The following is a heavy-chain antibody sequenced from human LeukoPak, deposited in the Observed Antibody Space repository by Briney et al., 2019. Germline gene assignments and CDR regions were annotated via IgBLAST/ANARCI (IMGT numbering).Heavy chain of an antibody. Sequence: PGGSLRLSCAASGFTFSSYWMSWVRQAPGKGLEWVANIKQDGSEKYYVDSVKGRFTISRDNAKNSLYLQMNSLRAEDTTVCYCARARGRYYYDSSGYSNFDYWGQGTLVTVSS. J-gene: IGHJ4*02. V-gene: IGHV3-7*01. CDR1: GFTFSSYW. D-gene: IGHD3-22*01. CDR2: IKQDGSEK. CDR3: ARARGRYYYDSSGYSNFDY.